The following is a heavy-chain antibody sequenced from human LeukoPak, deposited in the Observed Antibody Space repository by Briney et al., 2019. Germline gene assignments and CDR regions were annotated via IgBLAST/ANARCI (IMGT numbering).Heavy chain of an antibody. Sequence: PSETLSLTCTVSGGSISSYYWSWIRQPPGKGLEWIGYIYYSGSTNYNPSLKSRVTISVDKSKNQFSLKLSSVTAADTAVYYCAREKCSGGSCYSSSWFDPWGQGTLVTVSS. CDR1: GGSISSYY. J-gene: IGHJ5*02. CDR2: IYYSGST. CDR3: AREKCSGGSCYSSSWFDP. V-gene: IGHV4-59*12. D-gene: IGHD2-15*01.